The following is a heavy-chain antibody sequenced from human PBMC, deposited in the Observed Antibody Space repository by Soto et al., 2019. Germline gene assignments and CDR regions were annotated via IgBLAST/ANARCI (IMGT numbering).Heavy chain of an antibody. J-gene: IGHJ5*02. CDR3: ARSITTLGVVTISDDNWFDP. D-gene: IGHD3-3*01. V-gene: IGHV3-7*03. Sequence: EGQLVESGGGLVQPGGSLRLSCEASGLTFSSYWMTWVRQAPGKGLEWVADIKPDGSEKYYVDSVEGRFTISRDNAKISIYLEMNSLRVEDTAVYYCARSITTLGVVTISDDNWFDPWGQGTPVTVSS. CDR1: GLTFSSYW. CDR2: IKPDGSEK.